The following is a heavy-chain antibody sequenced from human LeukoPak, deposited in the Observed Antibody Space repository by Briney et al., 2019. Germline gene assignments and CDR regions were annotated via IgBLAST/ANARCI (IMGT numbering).Heavy chain of an antibody. CDR3: ARVVPAAMHYFDY. Sequence: PGGSLRLSCAASGFTFSDYYMSWIRQAPGKGLEWVSYISRSGSNIYYADSVKGRFTISRDDAKNSLYLQVNSLRAEDTAVYYCARVVPAAMHYFDYWGQGTLVTVSS. V-gene: IGHV3-11*01. CDR2: ISRSGSNI. D-gene: IGHD2-2*01. CDR1: GFTFSDYY. J-gene: IGHJ4*02.